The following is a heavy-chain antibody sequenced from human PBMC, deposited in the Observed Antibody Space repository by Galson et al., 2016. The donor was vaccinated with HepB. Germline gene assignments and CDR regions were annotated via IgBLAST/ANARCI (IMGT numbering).Heavy chain of an antibody. CDR2: ISHSGST. D-gene: IGHD6-6*01. Sequence: SETLSLTCTVYRGSFSGHYWNWLRQAPGKGLEWIGEISHSGSTEYNPSLKSRLTISLGTSNQQCSLRLTSVTAADTSVYYRAVRSSSWLGFDIWSQGTLVTVSS. CDR1: RGSFSGHY. CDR3: AVRSSSWLGFDI. V-gene: IGHV4-34*01. J-gene: IGHJ3*02.